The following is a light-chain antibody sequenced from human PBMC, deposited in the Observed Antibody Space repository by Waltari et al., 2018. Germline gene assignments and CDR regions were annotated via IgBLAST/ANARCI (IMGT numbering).Light chain of an antibody. CDR3: QQCLTYPQA. CDR1: QGIRSG. Sequence: AIQLTQYPSSLSASIGDRVTISCRASQGIRSGLAWYQQKPGQPPKLLIYDASTLDSGGPSRFSGSGSGTDFTLTISSLQPEDFATYYCQQCLTYPQAFGQGTRLEIK. J-gene: IGKJ5*01. V-gene: IGKV1-13*02. CDR2: DAS.